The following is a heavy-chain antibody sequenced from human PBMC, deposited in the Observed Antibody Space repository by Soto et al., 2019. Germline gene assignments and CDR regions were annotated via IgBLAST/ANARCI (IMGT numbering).Heavy chain of an antibody. CDR3: AKTEYYYDSSGYQFDY. Sequence: VGSLRLSCAASGFTFSSYAMSWVRQAPGKGLEWVSAISGSGGSTYYADSVKGRFTISRDNSKNTLYLQMNSLRAEDTAVYYCAKTEYYYDSSGYQFDYWGQGTLVTVSS. CDR1: GFTFSSYA. J-gene: IGHJ4*02. V-gene: IGHV3-23*01. CDR2: ISGSGGST. D-gene: IGHD3-22*01.